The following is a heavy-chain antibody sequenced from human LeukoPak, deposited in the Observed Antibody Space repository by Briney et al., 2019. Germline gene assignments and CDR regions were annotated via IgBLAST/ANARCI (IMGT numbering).Heavy chain of an antibody. Sequence: GESLKISCKGSGYNFTNYWISWVRQMPGKGPEWVGIIYPGDSDTRYSPSFQGQVTISADKSITTAYLQWSSLKASDTAMYYCARHVVPYSSGLTGFDYWGQGTLVTVSS. V-gene: IGHV5-51*01. J-gene: IGHJ4*02. CDR1: GYNFTNYW. D-gene: IGHD6-19*01. CDR2: IYPGDSDT. CDR3: ARHVVPYSSGLTGFDY.